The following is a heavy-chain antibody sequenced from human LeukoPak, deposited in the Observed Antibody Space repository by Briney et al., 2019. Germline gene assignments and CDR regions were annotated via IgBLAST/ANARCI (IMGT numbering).Heavy chain of an antibody. J-gene: IGHJ4*02. V-gene: IGHV3-30*18. Sequence: GGSLRLSCAASGFTFSSYGMHWVRQAPGKGLEWVAVISYDGSNKYYADSVKGRFTISRDNSKNTLYLQMNSLRAEDTAVYYCAKSDILTGYHNPFDYWGQGTLVTVSS. CDR1: GFTFSSYG. CDR3: AKSDILTGYHNPFDY. D-gene: IGHD3-9*01. CDR2: ISYDGSNK.